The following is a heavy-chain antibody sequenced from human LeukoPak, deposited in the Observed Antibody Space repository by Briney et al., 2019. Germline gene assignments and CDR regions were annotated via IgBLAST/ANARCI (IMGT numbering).Heavy chain of an antibody. CDR3: ARVVAVVPAARPSNFDY. V-gene: IGHV4-4*02. D-gene: IGHD2-2*01. J-gene: IGHJ4*02. Sequence: SGTLSLTCAVSGGFISSSNWWSWVRQPPGKGLEWIGEIYHSGSTNYNPSLKSRVTISVDKSKNQFSLKLSSVTAADTAVYYCARVVAVVPAARPSNFDYWGQGTLVTVSS. CDR2: IYHSGST. CDR1: GGFISSSNW.